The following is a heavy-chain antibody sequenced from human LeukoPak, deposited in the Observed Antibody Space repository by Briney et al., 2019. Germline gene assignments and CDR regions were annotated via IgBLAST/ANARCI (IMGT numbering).Heavy chain of an antibody. CDR3: ARGATVVSPEYFQH. J-gene: IGHJ1*01. CDR2: IYSGGST. D-gene: IGHD4-23*01. CDR1: GFTVSSNY. V-gene: IGHV3-66*02. Sequence: GGSLRLSCAASGFTVSSNYMSWVRQAPGKGLEWVSVIYSGGSTYYADSVKGRFTISRDNSKNTLYLQMNSLRAEDTAVYYCARGATVVSPEYFQHWGRGTLVTVSS.